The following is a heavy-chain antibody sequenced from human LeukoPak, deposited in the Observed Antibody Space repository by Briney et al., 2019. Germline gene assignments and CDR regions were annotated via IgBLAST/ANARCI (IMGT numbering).Heavy chain of an antibody. V-gene: IGHV1-2*02. J-gene: IGHJ6*03. CDR1: GYTFTGYY. CDR2: INPNSGGT. CDR3: ARDSLWSGYSIGHYYYYYMDV. Sequence: ASVKVSCKASGYTFTGYYMHWVRQAPGQGLEWMGWINPNSGGTNYAQKFQGRVTMTRDTSISTAYMELSRLRSDDTAVYYCARDSLWSGYSIGHYYYYYMDVWGKGTTVTVSS. D-gene: IGHD3-3*01.